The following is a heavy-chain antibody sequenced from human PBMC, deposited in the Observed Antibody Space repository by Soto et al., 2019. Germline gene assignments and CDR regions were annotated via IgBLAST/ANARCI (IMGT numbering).Heavy chain of an antibody. J-gene: IGHJ4*02. V-gene: IGHV3-53*01. D-gene: IGHD6-19*01. CDR2: IYSGGST. Sequence: GVSMRLSCAASGFTVSSNYRSWVRQAPGKGLEWVSVIYSGGSTYYADSVKGRFTISRDNSKNTLYLQMNSRRVEDTAVYFCARGIRTQGVVLPTYYFDYWGQGTPVTVSS. CDR3: ARGIRTQGVVLPTYYFDY. CDR1: GFTVSSNY.